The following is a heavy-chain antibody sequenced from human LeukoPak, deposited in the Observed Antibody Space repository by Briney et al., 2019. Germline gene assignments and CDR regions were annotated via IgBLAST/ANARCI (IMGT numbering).Heavy chain of an antibody. D-gene: IGHD3-22*01. J-gene: IGHJ3*02. V-gene: IGHV4-34*01. CDR1: GGSFSGYY. CDR2: INHSGST. CDR3: ARLILAPRRITMIVGRGRAFDI. Sequence: SETLSLTCAVYGGSFSGYYWSWIRQPPGKGLEWIGEINHSGSTNYNPSLKSRVTISVDTSKNQFSLKLSSVAAADTAVYYCARLILAPRRITMIVGRGRAFDIWGQGTMVTVSS.